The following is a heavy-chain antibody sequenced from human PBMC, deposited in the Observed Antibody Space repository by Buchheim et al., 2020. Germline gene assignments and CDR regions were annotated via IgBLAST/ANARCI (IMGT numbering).Heavy chain of an antibody. J-gene: IGHJ4*02. CDR2: IKQDGSEK. V-gene: IGHV3-7*01. CDR1: GFTFSSYW. CDR3: ARDKALFPHDY. Sequence: EVQLVESGGGLVQTGGSLRLSCAVSGFTFSSYWMDWVRQAPGKGLEWVANIKQDGSEKYYVGSVKGRFTISSDNAKNSLYLQLDNLRAEDTAVYYCARDKALFPHDYWGQGTL.